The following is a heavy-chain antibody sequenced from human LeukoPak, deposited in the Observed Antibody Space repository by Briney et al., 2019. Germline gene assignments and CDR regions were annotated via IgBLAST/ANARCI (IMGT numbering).Heavy chain of an antibody. J-gene: IGHJ3*02. D-gene: IGHD1-1*01. Sequence: GASVKVSCKASGGTFSSYGISWVRQAPGQGLEWMGGIIPIFGTANYAQKFQGRVTITADESTSTAYMELSSLRSEDTAAYYCARDTTTPPHAFDIWGQGTMVTVSS. V-gene: IGHV1-69*13. CDR2: IIPIFGTA. CDR3: ARDTTTPPHAFDI. CDR1: GGTFSSYG.